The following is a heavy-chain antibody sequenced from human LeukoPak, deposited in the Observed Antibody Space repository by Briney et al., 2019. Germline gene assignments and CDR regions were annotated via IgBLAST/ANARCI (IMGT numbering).Heavy chain of an antibody. CDR1: GFTFSNYN. V-gene: IGHV3-21*04. CDR2: ISSDSSYI. D-gene: IGHD1-26*01. CDR3: AKDVRVGGGGMDV. Sequence: GGSLRLSCAASGFTFSNYNMNCVRQAPGKGLEWVSSISSDSSYIYYADSVKGRFTISRDNSKNTVSLQMNSLRAEDTAVYYCAKDVRVGGGGMDVWGQGTPVTVSS. J-gene: IGHJ6*02.